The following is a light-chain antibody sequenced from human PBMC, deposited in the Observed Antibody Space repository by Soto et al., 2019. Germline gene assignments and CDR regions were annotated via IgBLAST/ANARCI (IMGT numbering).Light chain of an antibody. CDR2: DAS. Sequence: EIVLTQSPAILSLSPGERATHSCRASQSVSRYLVWYQQKPGQAPRLLIYDASNRATGIPARFSGSGSGTDFTLTISSLEPEDFAVYYCQQHSNWPPLTFGGGTKVEIK. J-gene: IGKJ4*01. CDR3: QQHSNWPPLT. V-gene: IGKV3-11*01. CDR1: QSVSRY.